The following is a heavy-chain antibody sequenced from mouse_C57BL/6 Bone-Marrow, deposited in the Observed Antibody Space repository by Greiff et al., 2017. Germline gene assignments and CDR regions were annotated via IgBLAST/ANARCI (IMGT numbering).Heavy chain of an antibody. CDR2: IDPSDSYT. Sequence: QVQLQQPGAEPVKPGASVKLSCKASGYTFTSYWMQWVKQRPGQGLEWIGEIDPSDSYTNHNQKFKGKATLTVDTSSSTAYIQLSRLTSEDSAVYYCARGMGFYYDYWFAYWGQGTLVTVSA. CDR1: GYTFTSYW. D-gene: IGHD2-4*01. CDR3: ARGMGFYYDYWFAY. J-gene: IGHJ3*01. V-gene: IGHV1-50*01.